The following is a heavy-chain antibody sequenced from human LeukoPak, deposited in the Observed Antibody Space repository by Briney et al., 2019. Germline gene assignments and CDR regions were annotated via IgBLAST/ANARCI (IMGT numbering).Heavy chain of an antibody. V-gene: IGHV4-39*07. CDR3: ARDPLSSSSWPDAFDI. CDR1: GGSISSSSYY. J-gene: IGHJ3*02. Sequence: SETLSLTCTVSGGSISSSSYYWGWIRQPPGKGLEWIGSIYYSGSTYYNPSLKSRVTISVDTSKNQFSLKLSSVTAADTAVYYCARDPLSSSSWPDAFDIWGQGTMVTVSS. D-gene: IGHD6-13*01. CDR2: IYYSGST.